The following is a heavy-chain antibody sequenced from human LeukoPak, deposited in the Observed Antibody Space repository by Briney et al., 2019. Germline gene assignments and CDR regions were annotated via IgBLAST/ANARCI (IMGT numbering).Heavy chain of an antibody. CDR1: GFNFSSYS. D-gene: IGHD3-16*02. CDR2: ISSGSSFI. J-gene: IGHJ2*01. Sequence: GGSLRLSCAGSGFNFSSYSMSWVRQAPWKGLEFVSSISSGSSFIYYADSVKGRFTISRDNAKKSLYLQMNSLRAEDTAVYYCAGSDTIGYTPREWDYWYFDLWGRGSLVTVSS. V-gene: IGHV3-21*01. CDR3: AGSDTIGYTPREWDYWYFDL.